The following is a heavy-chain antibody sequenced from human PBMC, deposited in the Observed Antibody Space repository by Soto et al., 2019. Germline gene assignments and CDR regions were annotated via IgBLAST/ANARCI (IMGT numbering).Heavy chain of an antibody. CDR1: GITISNYF. V-gene: IGHV3-30-3*01. CDR2: ISYDGSNK. J-gene: IGHJ6*02. Sequence: ESVGGVVQPGRSLRVSCAASGITISNYFMYWVRQAPGKGLEWVAAISYDGSNKHYSDSVKGRFTISRDNSKNTLFLQMNSLRDEDTAVYYCVAGDQYDAMGVWGQGTTVAVSS. D-gene: IGHD2-2*01. CDR3: VAGDQYDAMGV.